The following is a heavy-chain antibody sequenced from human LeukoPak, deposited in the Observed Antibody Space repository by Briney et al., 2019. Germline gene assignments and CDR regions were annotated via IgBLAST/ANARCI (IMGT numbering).Heavy chain of an antibody. CDR3: ARHNSSGWLFDY. CDR1: GGSISSSSYY. J-gene: IGHJ4*02. CDR2: IYYSGST. Sequence: RPSETLSLTCTVSGGSISSSSYYWGWIRQPPGKGLEWIGSIYYSGSTYYNPSLKSRVTISVDTSKNQFSLKLSSVTAADTAVYYCARHNSSGWLFDYWGQGTLVTVSS. D-gene: IGHD6-19*01. V-gene: IGHV4-39*01.